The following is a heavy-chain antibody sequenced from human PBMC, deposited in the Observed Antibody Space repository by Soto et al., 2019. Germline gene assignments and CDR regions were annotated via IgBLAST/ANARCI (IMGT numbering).Heavy chain of an antibody. CDR1: GYTFTGYY. V-gene: IGHV1-2*04. CDR2: INPNSGGT. J-gene: IGHJ6*02. D-gene: IGHD2-8*01. Sequence: GASVKVSCKASGYTFTGYYMHWVRQAPGQGLEWMGWINPNSGGTNYAQKFQGWVTMTRDTSISTAYMELSRLRSDDTAVYYCARDRTILPSNYYFYGMDVWGQGTTVTVSS. CDR3: ARDRTILPSNYYFYGMDV.